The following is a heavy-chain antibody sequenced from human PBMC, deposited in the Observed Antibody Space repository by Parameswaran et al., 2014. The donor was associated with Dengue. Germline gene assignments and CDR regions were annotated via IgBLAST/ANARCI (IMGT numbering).Heavy chain of an antibody. CDR1: GYTFTSYG. CDR3: ARDRVWNIVVVPAAGGMDV. V-gene: IGHV1-18*01. D-gene: IGHD2-2*01. CDR2: ISAYNGNT. J-gene: IGHJ6*01. Sequence: PGASVKVSCKASGYTFTSYGISWVRQAPGQGLEWMGWISAYNGNTNYAQKLQGRVTMTTDTSTSTAYMELRSLRSDDTAVYYCARDRVWNIVVVPAAGGMDVWGPRGPRSPVSS.